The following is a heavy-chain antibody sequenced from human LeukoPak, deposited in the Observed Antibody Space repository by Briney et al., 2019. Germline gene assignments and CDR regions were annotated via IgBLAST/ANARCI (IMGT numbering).Heavy chain of an antibody. D-gene: IGHD3-22*01. CDR3: ARGVVINSQEYYFDY. J-gene: IGHJ4*02. CDR1: GYTFTSYY. CDR2: INPSGGGT. Sequence: ASVKVSCKASGYTFTSYYMHWVRQAPGQGLEWMGIINPSGGGTSYAQKFQGRVTMTRDTSTNTVYMELSSLRSEDTAVYYCARGVVINSQEYYFDYWGQRTGDSVSS. V-gene: IGHV1-46*01.